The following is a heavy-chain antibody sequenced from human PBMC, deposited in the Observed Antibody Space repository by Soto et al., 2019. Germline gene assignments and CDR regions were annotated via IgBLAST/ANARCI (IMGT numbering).Heavy chain of an antibody. CDR1: GFTFGNYG. Sequence: VQLLESGGGLVQPGGSLRLSCAASGFTFGNYGMNWVRQAPGKGLEWVSGISGGGGSTYYADSVKGRFTISRDPSKNTVFLEMNSLRAEDTTVYYCAKGFIVVVTVLRPDDAFDVWGQGTLVTVSS. CDR3: AKGFIVVVTVLRPDDAFDV. D-gene: IGHD2-21*02. J-gene: IGHJ3*01. V-gene: IGHV3-23*01. CDR2: ISGGGGST.